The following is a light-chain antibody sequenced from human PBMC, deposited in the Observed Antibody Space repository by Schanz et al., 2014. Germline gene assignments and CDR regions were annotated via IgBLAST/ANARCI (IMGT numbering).Light chain of an antibody. CDR1: SSNIGSNT. CDR2: SNN. CDR3: CSYAGSYTLV. V-gene: IGLV1-44*01. Sequence: QSVLTQPPSASGTPGQRVTISCSGSSSNIGSNTVNWYQHLPGTAPKLFIHSNNQRPSGVPDRFSGSKSGNTASLTISGLQADNEAEYYCCSYAGSYTLVFGGGTKLTVL. J-gene: IGLJ2*01.